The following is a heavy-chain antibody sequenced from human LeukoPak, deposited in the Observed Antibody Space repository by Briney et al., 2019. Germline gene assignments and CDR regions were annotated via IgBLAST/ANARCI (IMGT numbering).Heavy chain of an antibody. CDR3: AKDYAGNYYDSSGYPRYFDY. D-gene: IGHD3-22*01. CDR1: GFTFSSYA. J-gene: IGHJ4*02. Sequence: GRSLRLSCAASGFTFSSYAMSWVRQAPGKGLEWGSAISGNGGSTYYADSVKGRFTISRDNSKNTLYRQMNSLRAEDTAVYYCAKDYAGNYYDSSGYPRYFDYWGQGTLVTVSS. V-gene: IGHV3-23*01. CDR2: ISGNGGST.